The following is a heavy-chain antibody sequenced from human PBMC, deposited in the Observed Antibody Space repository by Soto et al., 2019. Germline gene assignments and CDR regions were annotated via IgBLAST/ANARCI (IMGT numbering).Heavy chain of an antibody. Sequence: SETLSLTCTVSGGPISSGDYSWSWVRQSPGKGLEWIGHIYNSGITYYNPSLKSRVVVSIDTSRNQFSLRLNSLTAADRAVYFCARGVTVFGLVSRFWFDPWGQGTVVTVSS. V-gene: IGHV4-30-4*01. CDR2: IYNSGIT. CDR3: ARGVTVFGLVSRFWFDP. J-gene: IGHJ5*02. D-gene: IGHD3-3*01. CDR1: GGPISSGDYS.